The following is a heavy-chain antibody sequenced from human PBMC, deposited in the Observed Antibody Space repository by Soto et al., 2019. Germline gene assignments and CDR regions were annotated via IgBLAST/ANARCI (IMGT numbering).Heavy chain of an antibody. Sequence: ASVKVSCKASGYTFTSYAMHWVRQAPGQRLEWMGWINAGNGNTKYSQKFQGRVTITRDTSASTAYMELSSLRSEGTAVYYCARGGSSTTPRRFDPWGQGTLVTVS. J-gene: IGHJ5*02. CDR1: GYTFTSYA. CDR2: INAGNGNT. D-gene: IGHD2-15*01. CDR3: ARGGSSTTPRRFDP. V-gene: IGHV1-3*01.